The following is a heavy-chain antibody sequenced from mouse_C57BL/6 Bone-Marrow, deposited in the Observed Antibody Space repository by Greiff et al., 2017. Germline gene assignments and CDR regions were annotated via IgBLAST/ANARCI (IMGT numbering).Heavy chain of an antibody. CDR1: GYTFTTYP. Sequence: QVQLQQSGAELVKPGASVKMSCKASGYTFTTYPIEWMKQNHGHSLEWIGMFHPYNDDTKYNEKFKGKATLTVDKSSSTVYMQLSRLTSEDSAGSYWASGAGYFLDYWGQGTSLTVSS. J-gene: IGHJ2*02. V-gene: IGHV1-47*01. D-gene: IGHD1-1*02. CDR2: FHPYNDDT. CDR3: ASGAGYFLDY.